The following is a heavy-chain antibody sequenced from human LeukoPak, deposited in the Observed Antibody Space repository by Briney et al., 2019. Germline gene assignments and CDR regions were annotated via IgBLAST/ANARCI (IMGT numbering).Heavy chain of an antibody. D-gene: IGHD5-18*01. J-gene: IGHJ4*02. Sequence: GGSLRLSCGASGFTVSNNHMSWVRQAPGKGLEWVSVIYSGGSTYYADSVKGRFTISRDNSKNTLYLQMNSLRAEDTAVYYCARVEDTAMVFDYWGQGTLVTVSS. CDR3: ARVEDTAMVFDY. V-gene: IGHV3-53*01. CDR1: GFTVSNNH. CDR2: IYSGGST.